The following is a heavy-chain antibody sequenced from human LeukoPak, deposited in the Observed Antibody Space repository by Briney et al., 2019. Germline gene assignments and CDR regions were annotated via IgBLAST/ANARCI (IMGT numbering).Heavy chain of an antibody. CDR1: GFTVSSNY. J-gene: IGHJ5*02. CDR3: SRVGENWFDR. V-gene: IGHV3-53*01. Sequence: PGGSLRLSCSASGFTVSSNYMSWVRQAPGKGLEWGTVSYSGGSTYYADFVMGRFTTSTDNSKNKQYLLMNSLRAAAAPVDYCSRVGENWFDRWGQGTLVTVSS. CDR2: SYSGGST. D-gene: IGHD3-16*01.